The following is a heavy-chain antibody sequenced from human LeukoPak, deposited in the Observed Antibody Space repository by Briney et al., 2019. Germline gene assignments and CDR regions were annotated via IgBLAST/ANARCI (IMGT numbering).Heavy chain of an antibody. CDR2: IRYDGSSE. CDR3: ARYCSGGSCYMGLI. CDR1: GFTFSTYG. J-gene: IGHJ4*02. V-gene: IGHV3-33*01. D-gene: IGHD2-15*01. Sequence: GGSLRLSCAASGFTFSTYGTHWVRQAPGKWLEWVAVIRYDGSSEYYADSVKGRFIISRDNSKNTLYLQMNSLRAEDTAVYYCARYCSGGSCYMGLIWGQGTLVTVSS.